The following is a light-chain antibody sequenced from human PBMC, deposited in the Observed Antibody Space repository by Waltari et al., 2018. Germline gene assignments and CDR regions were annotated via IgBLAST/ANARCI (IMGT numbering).Light chain of an antibody. J-gene: IGLJ3*02. CDR3: CSYAGSYTWV. CDR1: SSDVGGYNY. CDR2: DVS. Sequence: QSALTQPRSVSGSPGQSVTISCTGTSSDVGGYNYVSWYQQHPGKAPKLIIYDVSKRPSGVPDRFSGAKSGNTASLTISGLQADIEADYYGCSYAGSYTWVFGGGTKLTVL. V-gene: IGLV2-11*01.